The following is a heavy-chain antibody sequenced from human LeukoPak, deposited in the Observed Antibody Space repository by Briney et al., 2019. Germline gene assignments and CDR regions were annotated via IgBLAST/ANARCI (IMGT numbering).Heavy chain of an antibody. CDR2: ISSSSSYI. J-gene: IGHJ4*02. CDR1: GFTFSSYW. V-gene: IGHV3-21*01. Sequence: GGSLRLSCAASGFTFSSYWMSWVRQAPGKGLEWVSSISSSSSYIYYADSVKGRFTISRDNAKNSLYLQMNSLRAEDTAVYYCAPHPILTGAYWGQGTLVTVSS. D-gene: IGHD3-9*01. CDR3: APHPILTGAY.